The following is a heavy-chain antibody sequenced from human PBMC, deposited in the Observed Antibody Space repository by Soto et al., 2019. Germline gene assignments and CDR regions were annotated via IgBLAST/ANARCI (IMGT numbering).Heavy chain of an antibody. CDR3: VGGSATTPPHLDYYYGMDV. CDR1: GFTFTSSA. V-gene: IGHV1-58*01. Sequence: SVKVSCKASGFTFTSSAVQWVRQARGQRLEWIGWIVVGSGNTNYAQKFQERVTITRDMSTSTAYMELSSLRSEDTAVYYCVGGSATTPPHLDYYYGMDVWGQGTTVTVSS. D-gene: IGHD4-4*01. CDR2: IVVGSGNT. J-gene: IGHJ6*02.